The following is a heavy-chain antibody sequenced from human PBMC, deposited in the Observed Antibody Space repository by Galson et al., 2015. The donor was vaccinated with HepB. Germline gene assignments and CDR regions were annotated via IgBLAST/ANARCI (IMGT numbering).Heavy chain of an antibody. Sequence: CAISGDSVSSDSAAWNWIRQSPSRGLEWLGRTYYRSRWSNDYAVSVKSRITIHSDTSKNQFSLQLKSVTPEDTAIYFCARDLYSEKYYAFDIWGQGTMVTVSS. CDR3: ARDLYSEKYYAFDI. V-gene: IGHV6-1*01. CDR1: GDSVSSDSAA. D-gene: IGHD1-26*01. CDR2: TYYRSRWSN. J-gene: IGHJ3*02.